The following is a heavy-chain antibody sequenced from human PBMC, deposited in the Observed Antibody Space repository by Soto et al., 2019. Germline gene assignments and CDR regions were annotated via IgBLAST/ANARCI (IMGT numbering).Heavy chain of an antibody. CDR3: ARIKQLGRYYYYGMDV. J-gene: IGHJ6*02. D-gene: IGHD6-6*01. V-gene: IGHV5-10-1*01. CDR1: GYSFTSYW. CDR2: IDPSDSYT. Sequence: GESLKISCKGSGYSFTSYWISWVRQMPGKGLEWMGRIDPSDSYTNYSPSFQGHVTISADKSISTAYLQWSSLKASDTAMYYCARIKQLGRYYYYGMDVWGQGTTVTV.